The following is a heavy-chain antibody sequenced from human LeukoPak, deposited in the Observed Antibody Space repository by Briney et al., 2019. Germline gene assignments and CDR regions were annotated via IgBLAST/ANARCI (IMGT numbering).Heavy chain of an antibody. Sequence: GASVKVSCKASGYTFTSYYMHWVRQAPGQGLEWMGIINPSGGSTSYAQKFQGRVTMTRDTSTSTVYMELSSLRSEDTAVYYCARGLGRYCSSTSCYVYWGQGTLVTVSS. CDR1: GYTFTSYY. CDR3: ARGLGRYCSSTSCYVY. V-gene: IGHV1-46*01. CDR2: INPSGGST. J-gene: IGHJ4*02. D-gene: IGHD2-2*01.